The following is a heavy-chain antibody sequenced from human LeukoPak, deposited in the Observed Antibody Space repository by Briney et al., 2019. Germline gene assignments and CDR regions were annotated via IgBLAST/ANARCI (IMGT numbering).Heavy chain of an antibody. V-gene: IGHV4-39*07. J-gene: IGHJ3*02. Sequence: SETLSLTCTVSGGSISSSSYYWGWIRQPPGKGLEWIGSIYYSGSTNYNPSLKSRVTMSVDTSKNQFSLKLSSVTAADTAVYYCARDVTIFGVVPGDAFDIWGQGTMVTVSS. CDR1: GGSISSSSYY. CDR3: ARDVTIFGVVPGDAFDI. CDR2: IYYSGST. D-gene: IGHD3-3*01.